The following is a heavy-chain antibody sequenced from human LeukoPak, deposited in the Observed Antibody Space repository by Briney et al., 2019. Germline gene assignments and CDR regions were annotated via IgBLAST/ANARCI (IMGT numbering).Heavy chain of an antibody. CDR3: ARDNYDSSGPYYFDY. CDR2: ISISSSSM. V-gene: IGHV3-21*01. D-gene: IGHD3-22*01. Sequence: PGGSLRLSCAASGFTFSSYSMIWVRQAPGKGLEWVSYISISSSSMYYADSMKGRITISRDNAKNSLYLQMNSLRAEDTAVYYCARDNYDSSGPYYFDYWGQGTLVTVSS. J-gene: IGHJ4*02. CDR1: GFTFSSYS.